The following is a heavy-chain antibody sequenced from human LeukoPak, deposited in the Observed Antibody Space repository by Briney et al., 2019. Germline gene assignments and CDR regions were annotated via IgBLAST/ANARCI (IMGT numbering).Heavy chain of an antibody. V-gene: IGHV3-21*01. CDR3: ARNAEDYVWGSYRSYGSYMDV. J-gene: IGHJ6*03. Sequence: GGSLRLSCAASGFTFSSYNMNWVRQAPGKGLEWVSSTTSSSSYIYYADSVKGRFTISRDNAKNSLYLQMNSLRAEDTAVYYCARNAEDYVWGSYRSYGSYMDVWGKGTTVTISS. CDR2: TTSSSSYI. D-gene: IGHD3-16*02. CDR1: GFTFSSYN.